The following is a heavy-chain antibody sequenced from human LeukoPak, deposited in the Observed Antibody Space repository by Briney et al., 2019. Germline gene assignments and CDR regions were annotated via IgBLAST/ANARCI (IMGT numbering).Heavy chain of an antibody. Sequence: GGSLRLSCAASGFTFSSYAMHWVRQAPGKGLEWVAVISYDGSNKYYADSVKGRFTISRDNSKNTLYLQMNSLRAEDTAVYYCARDLYYYDSSVYFLWDYYYYYGMDVWGQGTAVTVSS. CDR1: GFTFSSYA. D-gene: IGHD3-22*01. CDR2: ISYDGSNK. J-gene: IGHJ6*02. CDR3: ARDLYYYDSSVYFLWDYYYYYGMDV. V-gene: IGHV3-30-3*01.